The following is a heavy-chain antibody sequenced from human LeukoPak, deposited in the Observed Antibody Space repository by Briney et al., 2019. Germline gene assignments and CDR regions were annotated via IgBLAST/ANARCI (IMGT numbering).Heavy chain of an antibody. CDR2: ISAYNGNT. J-gene: IGHJ1*01. CDR1: GYTFTSYG. D-gene: IGHD6-13*01. V-gene: IGHV1-18*01. Sequence: ASVKVSCKASGYTFTSYGISWVRQAPGQGLEWMGWISAYNGNTNYAQKLQGRVTMTIDTSTSTAYMEVRSLRANDTAVYYCARDILKPQQLVPYFQHWGQGTLVTVSS. CDR3: ARDILKPQQLVPYFQH.